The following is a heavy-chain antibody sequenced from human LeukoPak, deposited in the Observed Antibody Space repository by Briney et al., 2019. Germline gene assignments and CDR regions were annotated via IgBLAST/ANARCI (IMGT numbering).Heavy chain of an antibody. CDR2: IYYSGST. D-gene: IGHD1-7*01. CDR1: GGSISSSSYY. J-gene: IGHJ4*02. V-gene: IGHV4-39*01. CDR3: ARLRWLELNHYFDY. Sequence: PSETLSLTCTVSGGSISSSSYYWGWIRQPPGKGLEWIGSIYYSGSTYYNPSLKSRVTISVDTSKNQFSLKLSSVTAADTAVYYCARLRWLELNHYFDYWGQGTLVTVSS.